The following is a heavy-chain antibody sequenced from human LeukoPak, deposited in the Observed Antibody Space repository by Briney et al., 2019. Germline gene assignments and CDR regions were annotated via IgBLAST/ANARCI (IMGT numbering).Heavy chain of an antibody. V-gene: IGHV4-59*08. CDR2: IYYSGST. D-gene: IGHD3-22*01. CDR1: GGSISSDY. CDR3: ARRYYDSSGYYSSGYFDY. J-gene: IGHJ4*02. Sequence: SETLSLTCTVPGGSISSDYWSWIRQPPGKGLEWIGYIYYSGSTNYNPSLKSRVTISVDSSKNQFSLKLSSVTASDTAVYYCARRYYDSSGYYSSGYFDYWGQGTLVTVSS.